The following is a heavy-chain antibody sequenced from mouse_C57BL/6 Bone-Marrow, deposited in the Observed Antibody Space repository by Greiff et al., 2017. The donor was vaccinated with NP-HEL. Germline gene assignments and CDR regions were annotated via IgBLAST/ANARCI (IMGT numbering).Heavy chain of an antibody. CDR3: TVDGDYDY. CDR1: GFNIKDDY. Sequence: EVQLQQSGAELVRPGASVKLSCTASGFNIKDDYMHWVKQRPEQGLEWIGWIDPENGDTEYASKFQGKATITADTSSNTAYLQLSSLTSEDTAVYYCTVDGDYDYWGQGTTLTVSS. CDR2: IDPENGDT. J-gene: IGHJ2*01. V-gene: IGHV14-4*01. D-gene: IGHD2-13*01.